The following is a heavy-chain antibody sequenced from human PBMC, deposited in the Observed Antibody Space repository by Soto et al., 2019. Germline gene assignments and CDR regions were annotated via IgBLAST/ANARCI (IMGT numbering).Heavy chain of an antibody. J-gene: IGHJ4*02. V-gene: IGHV4-30-2*01. Sequence: LSLTCAVSGGSISSGGYSGSLIRQPPGKGLEWIVYIYHSGSTYYNPSLKSRVTISVDRSKNQFSLKLSSVTAADTAVYYCAGGEDGYNLAYWGQGTLVTVSS. CDR3: AGGEDGYNLAY. CDR1: GGSISSGGYS. CDR2: IYHSGST. D-gene: IGHD5-12*01.